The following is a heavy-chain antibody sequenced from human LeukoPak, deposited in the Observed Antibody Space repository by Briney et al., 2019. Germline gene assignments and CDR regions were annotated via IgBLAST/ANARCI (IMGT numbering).Heavy chain of an antibody. J-gene: IGHJ4*02. CDR1: GGSISSYY. V-gene: IGHV4-59*01. D-gene: IGHD2-8*02. Sequence: SETLSLTCTVSGGSISSYYWSWIRQPPGKGLEWIGYISYSGSTNYSPSLKSRVTISVDAPKNQFSLKLSSVTAADTAVYYCARDTGRGSTGGYLGRYDYWGQGTLVTVSS. CDR3: ARDTGRGSTGGYLGRYDY. CDR2: ISYSGST.